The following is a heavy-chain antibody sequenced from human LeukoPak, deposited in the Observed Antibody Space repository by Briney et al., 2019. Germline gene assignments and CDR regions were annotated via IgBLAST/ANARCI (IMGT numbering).Heavy chain of an antibody. J-gene: IGHJ4*02. CDR3: ARDLSGYCTNGVCSPGGGAFDY. CDR1: GFTFDDYG. D-gene: IGHD2-8*01. CDR2: INWNGGSA. V-gene: IGHV3-20*04. Sequence: GGSLRLSCAASGFTFDDYGMSWVRQAPGKGLEWVSGINWNGGSAGYADSVKGRFTISRDNAKNSLYLQMNSLRAEDTALYYCARDLSGYCTNGVCSPGGGAFDYGGQGTLVTVSS.